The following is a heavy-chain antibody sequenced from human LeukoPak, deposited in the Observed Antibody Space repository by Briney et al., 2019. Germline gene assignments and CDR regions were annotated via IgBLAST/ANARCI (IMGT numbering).Heavy chain of an antibody. Sequence: GASVKVSCKVSGYTLTELSMHWVRQAPGKGLEWMGGFDPEDGETIYAQKFQGRVTMTEDTSTDTAYMELSSLRSEDTAVYYCATEGNNGYSSGWPFDYWGQGTLVTVSS. J-gene: IGHJ4*02. V-gene: IGHV1-24*01. CDR1: GYTLTELS. D-gene: IGHD6-19*01. CDR2: FDPEDGET. CDR3: ATEGNNGYSSGWPFDY.